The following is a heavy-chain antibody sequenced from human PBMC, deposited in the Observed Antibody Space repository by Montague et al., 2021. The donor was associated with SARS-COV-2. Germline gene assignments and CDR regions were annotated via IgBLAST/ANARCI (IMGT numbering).Heavy chain of an antibody. J-gene: IGHJ4*02. CDR1: GVSITSYY. D-gene: IGHD3-16*01. CDR3: VRDGGNWYYFDY. V-gene: IGHV4-4*07. CDR2: TYASGST. Sequence: SETLSLTCSISGVSITSYYWSWVRQPAGKGLEWIGHTYASGSTNYGPSLKSRVRLSIDNPKNQFSLKLESLTAADTAVYYCVRDGGNWYYFDYWGQGALVTVSS.